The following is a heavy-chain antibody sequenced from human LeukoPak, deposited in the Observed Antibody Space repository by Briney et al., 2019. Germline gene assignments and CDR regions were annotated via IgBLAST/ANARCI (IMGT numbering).Heavy chain of an antibody. CDR2: IKQEGSDK. D-gene: IGHD2-21*02. CDR3: ARGDPFYYYRVDV. Sequence: GGSLRLSCAASGLTFSSYWMSWVRQAPGKGLEWVANIKQEGSDKYYVDSVKGRFTISRDNAKSSLYLQMNSLRAEDAAVYYCARGDPFYYYRVDVWGQGTTVTVSS. J-gene: IGHJ6*02. CDR1: GLTFSSYW. V-gene: IGHV3-7*04.